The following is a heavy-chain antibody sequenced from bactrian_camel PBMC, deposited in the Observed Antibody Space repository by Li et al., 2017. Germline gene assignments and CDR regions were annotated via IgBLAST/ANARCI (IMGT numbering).Heavy chain of an antibody. CDR3: AADPRFSYCTQDYFTNTRDFNY. CDR2: ADADRRT. D-gene: IGHD3*01. CDR1: GSTYSRRC. V-gene: IGHV3S53*01. J-gene: IGHJ6*01. Sequence: VQLVESGGGSVQVGGSLILSCAFSGSTYSRRCMAWFRQAPGKGREAVAAADADRRTIYGDFVEGRFTIDRDNARNILYLRMHDLKPEDTAMYYCAADPRFSYCTQDYFTNTRDFNYWGQGTQVTVS.